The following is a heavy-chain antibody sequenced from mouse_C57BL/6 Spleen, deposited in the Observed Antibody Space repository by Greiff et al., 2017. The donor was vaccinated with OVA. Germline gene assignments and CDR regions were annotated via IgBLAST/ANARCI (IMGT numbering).Heavy chain of an antibody. CDR1: GYTFTDYE. CDR3: TRNWDGYFDD. Sequence: VQLQQSGAELVRPGASVTLSCKASGYTFTDYEMHWVKQTPVHGLEWIGAIDPETGGTAYNQKFKGKAILTADKSSSTAYMELRSLTSEDSAVNYCTRNWDGYFDDWGKGTTLTVSS. CDR2: IDPETGGT. D-gene: IGHD4-1*01. J-gene: IGHJ2*01. V-gene: IGHV1-15*01.